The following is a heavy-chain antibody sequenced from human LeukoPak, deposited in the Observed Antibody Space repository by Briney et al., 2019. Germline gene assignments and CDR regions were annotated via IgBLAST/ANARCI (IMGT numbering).Heavy chain of an antibody. V-gene: IGHV1-58*02. CDR2: IVVGSGNT. Sequence: SVKVSCKASGFTFTSSAMQWVRQARGQRLERIGWIVVGSGNTNYAQKFQERVTITRDMSTSTAYMELSSLRSEDTAVYYCAAALASGSYYLDYWGQGTLVTVSS. CDR1: GFTFTSSA. D-gene: IGHD1-26*01. J-gene: IGHJ4*02. CDR3: AAALASGSYYLDY.